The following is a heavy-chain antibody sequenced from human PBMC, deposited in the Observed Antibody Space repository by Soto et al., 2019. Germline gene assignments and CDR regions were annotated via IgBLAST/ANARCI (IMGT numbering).Heavy chain of an antibody. CDR2: IKSKTDSGTT. CDR1: GFTFSNAW. D-gene: IGHD1-1*01. Sequence: GGSLRLSCAASGFTFSNAWMNWVRQAPGKGLEWVGRIKSKTDSGTTEYAAPVKDRFTISRDDSENTLYLQMNSLKTEDTAVYYCTKKGPNHWTNFAYWRQATLVTVSS. V-gene: IGHV3-15*07. CDR3: TKKGPNHWTNFAY. J-gene: IGHJ4*02.